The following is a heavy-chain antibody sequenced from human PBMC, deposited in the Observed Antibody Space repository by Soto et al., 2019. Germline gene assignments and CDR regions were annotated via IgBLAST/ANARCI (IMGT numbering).Heavy chain of an antibody. V-gene: IGHV3-21*01. CDR3: ARERAPLTTVTTSLDY. CDR2: ISSSSSYI. CDR1: GFTFSSYS. J-gene: IGHJ4*02. D-gene: IGHD4-17*01. Sequence: PGGSLRLSCAASGFTFSSYSMNWVRQAPGKGLEWVSSISSSSSYIYYADSVKGRFTISRDNAKNSLYLQMNSLRAEDTAVYYCARERAPLTTVTTSLDYWGQGTLVTVSS.